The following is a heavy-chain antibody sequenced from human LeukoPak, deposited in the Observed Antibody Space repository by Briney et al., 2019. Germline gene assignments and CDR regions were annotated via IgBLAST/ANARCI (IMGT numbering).Heavy chain of an antibody. V-gene: IGHV3-73*01. Sequence: GGSLRLSCSGFTFSGSALHWVRQASGRGLEWVGRIRSKANDYATTYAVSVKGRFSISRDDSKNTAYLQMKSLKADDTALYYSTTTGRVVGFDYWGQGPQVTVSS. CDR3: TTTGRVVGFDY. D-gene: IGHD2-21*01. CDR2: IRSKANDYAT. J-gene: IGHJ4*02. CDR1: GFTFSGSA.